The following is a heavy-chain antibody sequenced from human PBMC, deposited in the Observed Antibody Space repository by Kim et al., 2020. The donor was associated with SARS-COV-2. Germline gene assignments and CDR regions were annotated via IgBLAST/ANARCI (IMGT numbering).Heavy chain of an antibody. CDR3: ARGKRRVSMIVVVDSGYYGMDV. J-gene: IGHJ6*02. CDR1: GGSFSGYY. D-gene: IGHD3-22*01. Sequence: SETLSLTCAVYGGSFSGYYWSWIRQPPGKGLEWIGEINHSGSTNYNPSLKSRVTISVDTSKNQFSLKLSSVTAADTAVYYCARGKRRVSMIVVVDSGYYGMDVWGQGTTVTVSS. CDR2: INHSGST. V-gene: IGHV4-34*01.